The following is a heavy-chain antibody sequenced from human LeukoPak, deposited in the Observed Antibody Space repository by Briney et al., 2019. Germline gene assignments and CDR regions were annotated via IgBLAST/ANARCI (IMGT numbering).Heavy chain of an antibody. CDR1: GYTFTRYY. Sequence: GASVKVSSKASGYTFTRYYMHCVRQAPGQGLEWMGRINPNSGGTNYAQKFQGRVTMTRDTSISTAYMELSRLRSDDTAVYYCARVQKWLVYDLWGRGTLVTVSS. D-gene: IGHD6-19*01. CDR3: ARVQKWLVYDL. J-gene: IGHJ2*01. CDR2: INPNSGGT. V-gene: IGHV1-2*06.